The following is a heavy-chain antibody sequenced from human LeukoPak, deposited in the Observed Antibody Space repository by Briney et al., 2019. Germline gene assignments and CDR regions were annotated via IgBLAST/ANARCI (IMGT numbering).Heavy chain of an antibody. CDR3: ALNRAKNPNWFDP. CDR2: IYPGDSDT. CDR1: GYSFTSYW. V-gene: IGHV5-51*01. J-gene: IGHJ5*02. Sequence: GESLKISCKGSGYSFTSYWIGWVRQMPGKGLGWMGIIYPGDSDTRYSPSFQGQVTISADKSISTAYLQWSSLKASDTALYYCALNRAKNPNWFDPWGQGTLVTVSS.